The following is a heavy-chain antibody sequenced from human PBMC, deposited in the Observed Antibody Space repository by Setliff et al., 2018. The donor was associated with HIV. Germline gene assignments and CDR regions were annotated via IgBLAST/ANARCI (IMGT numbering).Heavy chain of an antibody. J-gene: IGHJ4*02. CDR3: ARETIRSGHPSEAGFDF. V-gene: IGHV4-38-2*02. CDR2: LYYDGNT. D-gene: IGHD6-19*01. Sequence: SETLSLTCTVSAYSIRNGYYWGWIRQSPGKGLEWIGTLYYDGNTYYNPSLKSRVTMSVDTSKNQFSLSLNSVTAADTAVYYCARETIRSGHPSEAGFDFWGQGALVTVSS. CDR1: AYSIRNGYY.